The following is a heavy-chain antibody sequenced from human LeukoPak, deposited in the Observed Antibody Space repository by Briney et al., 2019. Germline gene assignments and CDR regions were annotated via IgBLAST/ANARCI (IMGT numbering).Heavy chain of an antibody. CDR2: FDTGFGT. J-gene: IGHJ4*02. Sequence: SGGSLRLSCAASGVSFSTASLHWVRQAPGRGLEWVSAFDTGFGTYYPDSLKGRFTISRDNSKNTLFLQMNSLRAEDTAVYYCARSSGWWSLDYWGQGTLVTVSS. D-gene: IGHD6-19*01. V-gene: IGHV3-23*01. CDR1: GVSFSTAS. CDR3: ARSSGWWSLDY.